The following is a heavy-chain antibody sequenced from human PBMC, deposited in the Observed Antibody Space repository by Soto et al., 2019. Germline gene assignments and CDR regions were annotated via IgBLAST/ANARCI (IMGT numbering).Heavy chain of an antibody. J-gene: IGHJ5*02. CDR1: GYTFTSYG. V-gene: IGHV1-8*02. CDR2: MNPGSGDT. Sequence: RASVKVSCKASGYTFTSYGISWVRQATGQGLEWMGWMNPGSGDTGYAQKFQGRVTMTRDISIATTYMELSSLRSDDTAIYYCARMATFGSLNWFDPWGQGTLVTVSS. D-gene: IGHD3-16*01. CDR3: ARMATFGSLNWFDP.